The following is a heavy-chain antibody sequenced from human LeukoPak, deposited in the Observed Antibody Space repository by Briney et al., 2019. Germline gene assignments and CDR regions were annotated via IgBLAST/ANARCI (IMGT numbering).Heavy chain of an antibody. CDR1: GYTFTSYD. CDR2: MNPNSGNT. Sequence: GASVKVSCKASGYTFTSYDINWVRQATGQGLERMGWMNPNSGNTGYAQKFPRTLTMTSNTSISTAYMQLSSLRSEDTPVYYCARVTSWHPHGMDVWGQGTTVTVSS. D-gene: IGHD6-6*01. V-gene: IGHV1-8*01. J-gene: IGHJ6*02. CDR3: ARVTSWHPHGMDV.